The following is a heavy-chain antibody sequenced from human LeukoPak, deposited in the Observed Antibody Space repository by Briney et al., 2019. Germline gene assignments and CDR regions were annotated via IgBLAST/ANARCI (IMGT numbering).Heavy chain of an antibody. J-gene: IGHJ4*02. CDR2: INHSGST. V-gene: IGHV4-34*01. Sequence: SETLSLTCAVYGGSFSGYYWSWIRQPPGKGLEWIGEINHSGSTNYNPSLKSRVTISVDTSKNQFSLKLSSVTAADTAVYYCAREKDYWGQGTLVTVSS. CDR3: AREKDY. CDR1: GGSFSGYY.